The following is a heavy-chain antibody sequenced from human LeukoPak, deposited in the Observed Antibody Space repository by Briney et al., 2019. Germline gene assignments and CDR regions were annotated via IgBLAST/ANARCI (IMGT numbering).Heavy chain of an antibody. CDR2: IYSGGTT. J-gene: IGHJ4*02. V-gene: IGHV3-53*01. CDR3: ARGGYSYGSQYYFDY. Sequence: GGSLRLSCAASGFTVSRNYMSWVRQAPGRGLEWVSVIYSGGTTYYAESVKGRFTISRDISKNTLYLQMNSLTAEDTAVYFCARGGYSYGSQYYFDYWGQGTLVTVFS. D-gene: IGHD3-16*02. CDR1: GFTVSRNY.